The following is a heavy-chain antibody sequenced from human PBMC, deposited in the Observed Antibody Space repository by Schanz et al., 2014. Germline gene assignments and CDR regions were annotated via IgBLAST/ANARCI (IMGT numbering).Heavy chain of an antibody. CDR3: GRAGTGMAGWYFEL. D-gene: IGHD5-18*01. Sequence: EVHLVESGGGLVQPGGSLRLSCAASGITFSSHSFNWVRQAPGKGLEWVSSFNDGGVNKYYADSVKGRFTISSDNSKSTLYLQMSSLRVDDMAVYYCGRAGTGMAGWYFELWGRGTLVTVSS. CDR1: GITFSSHS. V-gene: IGHV3-23*04. CDR2: FNDGGVNK. J-gene: IGHJ2*01.